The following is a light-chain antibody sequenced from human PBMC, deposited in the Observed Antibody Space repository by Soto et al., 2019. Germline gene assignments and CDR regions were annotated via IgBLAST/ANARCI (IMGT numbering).Light chain of an antibody. V-gene: IGKV1-39*01. CDR1: ESISNH. Sequence: DIQMTQSPSSRSASVGDRVTITCRASESISNHLNWYQHKPGKAPKVLIYAASSLQSGVPSRFSGSGSGTDFILTITSLQAEDFATYYCQQSYSSLGFTFGPGTKVDL. CDR3: QQSYSSLGFT. CDR2: AAS. J-gene: IGKJ3*01.